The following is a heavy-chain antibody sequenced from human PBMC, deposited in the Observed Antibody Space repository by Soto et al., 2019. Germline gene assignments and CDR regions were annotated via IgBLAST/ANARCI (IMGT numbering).Heavy chain of an antibody. CDR1: VGSISSGGYS. V-gene: IGHV4-30-2*01. J-gene: IGHJ6*02. D-gene: IGHD3-16*02. CDR2: IYHSGST. CDR3: AREALGGMDV. Sequence: PSESLSLTCAVSVGSISSGGYSWSWIRQPPGKGLEWIGYIYHSGSTYYNPSLKSRVTISVDRSKNQFSLKLSSVTAADTAVYYCAREALGGMDVWGQGTTVTVSS.